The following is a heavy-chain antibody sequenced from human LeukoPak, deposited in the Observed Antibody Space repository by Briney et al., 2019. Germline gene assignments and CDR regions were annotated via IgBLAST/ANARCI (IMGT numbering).Heavy chain of an antibody. V-gene: IGHV1-46*01. CDR1: GYTFTSYY. Sequence: GASVKVSCKASGYTFTSYYMHWVRQAPGQGLEWMGIINPSGGSTSYAQKFQGRVTMTRDTSTSTVYMELSSLRSEDTAVYYCATFLRGYCSGGSCYSPLNYYYYMDVWGKGTTVTISS. CDR2: INPSGGST. J-gene: IGHJ6*03. D-gene: IGHD2-15*01. CDR3: ATFLRGYCSGGSCYSPLNYYYYMDV.